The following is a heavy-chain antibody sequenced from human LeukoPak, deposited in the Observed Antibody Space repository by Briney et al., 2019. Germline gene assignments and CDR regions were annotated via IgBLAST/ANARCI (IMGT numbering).Heavy chain of an antibody. J-gene: IGHJ4*02. Sequence: SETLSLTCAVCGGSFSGYYWSWIRQPPGKGLEWIGEINHSGSTNYNPSLKSRVTISVDTSKNQFSLKLSSVTAADTAVYYCAREGVGYYYDSSGYYPLDYWGQGTLVTVSS. CDR1: GGSFSGYY. V-gene: IGHV4-34*01. CDR3: AREGVGYYYDSSGYYPLDY. D-gene: IGHD3-22*01. CDR2: INHSGST.